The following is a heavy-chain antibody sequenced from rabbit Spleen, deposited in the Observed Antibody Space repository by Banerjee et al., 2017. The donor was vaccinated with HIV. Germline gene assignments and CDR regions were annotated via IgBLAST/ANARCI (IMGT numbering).Heavy chain of an antibody. D-gene: IGHD8-1*01. CDR2: IYTGSSGST. Sequence: QEQLEESGGDLVKPGASLTLTCTASGFSFSSSYWMCWVRQAPGKGLELIACIYTGSSGSTYYANWAKGRFTISKTSSTTVTLQMTSLTGADTATYFCARDLDAGSSHVNLWGPGTLVTVS. CDR1: GFSFSSSYW. V-gene: IGHV1S45*01. CDR3: ARDLDAGSSHVNL. J-gene: IGHJ4*01.